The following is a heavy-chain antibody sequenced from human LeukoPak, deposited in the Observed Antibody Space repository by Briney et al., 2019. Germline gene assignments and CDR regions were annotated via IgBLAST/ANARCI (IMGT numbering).Heavy chain of an antibody. CDR3: ATIPYNWNYGDY. V-gene: IGHV3-53*01. CDR1: GFTVSSNY. Sequence: GGSLRLSCAASGFTVSSNYMSWVRQAPGKGLEWVSVIYSGGSTYYADSVKGRFTISRDNSKNTLYLQMNSLRAEDTAVYYCATIPYNWNYGDYWGQGTLVTVSS. J-gene: IGHJ4*02. CDR2: IYSGGST. D-gene: IGHD1-20*01.